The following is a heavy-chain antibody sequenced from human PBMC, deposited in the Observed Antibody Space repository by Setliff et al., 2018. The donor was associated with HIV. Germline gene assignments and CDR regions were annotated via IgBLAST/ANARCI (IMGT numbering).Heavy chain of an antibody. Sequence: LSLSCAASGFTFSTYAMSWVRQHPGKGLEWIGYIYYSGSTHYNPSLKSRVTISVDTSKSQFSLKLSSVTAADTAVYYCARAPPTDYDFTYYFDYWGQGTLVTVSS. J-gene: IGHJ4*02. D-gene: IGHD3-3*01. CDR2: IYYSGST. CDR3: ARAPPTDYDFTYYFDY. CDR1: GFTFSTYA. V-gene: IGHV4-31*02.